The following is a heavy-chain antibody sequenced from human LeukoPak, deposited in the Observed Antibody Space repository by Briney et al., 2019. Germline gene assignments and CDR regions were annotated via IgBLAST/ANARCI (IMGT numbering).Heavy chain of an antibody. J-gene: IGHJ4*02. Sequence: GGSLRLSCAASGFTFSSYGMHWVRQAPGKGLEWVAVISYDGSNKYYADSVKGRFTISRDNSKNTLYLQMNSLRAEGTAVYYCAKGDGSGYYPRVFDYWGQGTLVTVSS. CDR3: AKGDGSGYYPRVFDY. V-gene: IGHV3-30*18. CDR2: ISYDGSNK. D-gene: IGHD3-22*01. CDR1: GFTFSSYG.